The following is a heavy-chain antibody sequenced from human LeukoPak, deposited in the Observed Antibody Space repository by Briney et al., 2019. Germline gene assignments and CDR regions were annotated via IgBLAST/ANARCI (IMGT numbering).Heavy chain of an antibody. CDR1: GGSFSGDY. Sequence: PSETLSLTCAVYGGSFSGDYWSWIRQPPGKGLEWIGEINHSGSTNYNPSLKSRVTISVDTSKNQFSLKLSSVTAADTAVYYCARASGLGNWNDRYYYYYYYKDVWGKGTTVTVSS. J-gene: IGHJ6*03. CDR3: ARASGLGNWNDRYYYYYYYKDV. CDR2: INHSGST. D-gene: IGHD1-20*01. V-gene: IGHV4-34*01.